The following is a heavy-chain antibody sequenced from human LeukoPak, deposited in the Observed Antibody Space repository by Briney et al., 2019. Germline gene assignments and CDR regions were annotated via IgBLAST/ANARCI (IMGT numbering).Heavy chain of an antibody. CDR3: AKGPYDSNGYYYGHFDY. V-gene: IGHV3-30*18. CDR2: ISYDGSNK. J-gene: IGHJ4*02. CDR1: GFTFSSYG. Sequence: PGGSLRLSCAASGFTFSSYGMHWVRQAPGKGLEWVAVISYDGSNKYYADSVKGRFTISRDNSKNTLYLQMNSLRAEDTAVYYCAKGPYDSNGYYYGHFDYWGQGTLVTVSS. D-gene: IGHD3-22*01.